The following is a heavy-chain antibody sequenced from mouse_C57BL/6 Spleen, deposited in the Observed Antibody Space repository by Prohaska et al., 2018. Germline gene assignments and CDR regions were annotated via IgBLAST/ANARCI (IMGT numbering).Heavy chain of an antibody. J-gene: IGHJ2*01. CDR2: INPSTGGT. CDR1: GYSFTGYY. CDR3: ASFITTVGGLDY. Sequence: VKISCKASGYSFTGYYMNWVKQSPEKSLEWIGEINPSTGGTTYNQKFKAKATLTVDKSSSTAYMQLKSLTSEDSAVYYCASFITTVGGLDYWGQGTTLTVSS. D-gene: IGHD1-1*01. V-gene: IGHV1-42*01.